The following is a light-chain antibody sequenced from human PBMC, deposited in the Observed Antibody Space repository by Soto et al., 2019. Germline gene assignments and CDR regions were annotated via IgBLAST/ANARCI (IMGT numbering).Light chain of an antibody. CDR1: QSVSSY. V-gene: IGKV3-11*01. CDR3: QQRSNWLT. J-gene: IGKJ4*01. CDR2: DAS. Sequence: EIVLTQSPATLSLSPGERDTLSCRASQSVSSYLAWYQQKPSQAPRLLIYDASNRATGIPARFSGSGSGTDFTLSISSLEPEDFAVYYCQQRSNWLTFGGGTKVDIK.